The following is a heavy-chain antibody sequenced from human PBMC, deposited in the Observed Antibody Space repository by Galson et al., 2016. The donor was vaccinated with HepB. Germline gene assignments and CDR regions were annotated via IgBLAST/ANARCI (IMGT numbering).Heavy chain of an antibody. Sequence: SLRLSCAASGFALTSYWMHWVRQAPGKGLVWVSRIAGVGTTTTYADAVRGRFTISRDDATNTMYLQMNSLRVDDTAVYYCARSFYDISGYYRFDPWGQGTLVTVAP. CDR2: IAGVGTTT. J-gene: IGHJ5*02. CDR1: GFALTSYW. CDR3: ARSFYDISGYYRFDP. V-gene: IGHV3-74*01. D-gene: IGHD3-22*01.